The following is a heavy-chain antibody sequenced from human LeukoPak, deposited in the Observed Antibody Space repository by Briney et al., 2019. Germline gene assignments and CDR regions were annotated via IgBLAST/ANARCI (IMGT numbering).Heavy chain of an antibody. J-gene: IGHJ4*02. Sequence: GGSLRLSCAASGFTFSTYAMSWVRQAPGKGLEWVSVISGIGSSTYYADSVKGRFTISRDNSKNTLYLQMNSLRAEDTAVYYCAKEPLYTSCLDYWGQGTLVTVSS. V-gene: IGHV3-23*01. D-gene: IGHD2-2*01. CDR2: ISGIGSST. CDR3: AKEPLYTSCLDY. CDR1: GFTFSTYA.